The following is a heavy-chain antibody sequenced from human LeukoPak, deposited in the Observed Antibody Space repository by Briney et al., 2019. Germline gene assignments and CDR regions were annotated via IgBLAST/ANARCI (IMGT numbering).Heavy chain of an antibody. CDR2: VNPNSGGT. V-gene: IGHV1-2*02. Sequence: ASVTVSFTASGYTFTGYYMHWVRQAPGQGLEWMGWVNPNSGGTNYAQKFQGRVTMTRDTSIGTAYMELSRLRSDGAAVYYCARVLFERYHCDYWGQGTLVRVSS. J-gene: IGHJ4*02. CDR3: ARVLFERYHCDY. CDR1: GYTFTGYY. D-gene: IGHD1-1*01.